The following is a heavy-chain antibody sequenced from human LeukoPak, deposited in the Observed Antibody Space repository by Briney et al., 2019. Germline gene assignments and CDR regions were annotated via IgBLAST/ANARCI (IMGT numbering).Heavy chain of an antibody. CDR1: GGSMSSGSYY. Sequence: PSQTLSLTCTVSGGSMSSGSYYWSWIRQPAGKGLEWIGRIYTSGSTNYNPSLKSRVTISVDTSKNQFSLKLSSVTAADTAVYYCAREGVTGIVFDCWGQGTLVTVSS. D-gene: IGHD1-20*01. CDR3: AREGVTGIVFDC. CDR2: IYTSGST. J-gene: IGHJ4*02. V-gene: IGHV4-61*02.